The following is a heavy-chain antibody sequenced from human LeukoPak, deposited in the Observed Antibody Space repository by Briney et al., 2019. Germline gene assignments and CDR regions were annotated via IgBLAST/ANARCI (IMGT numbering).Heavy chain of an antibody. D-gene: IGHD2-8*02. V-gene: IGHV3-74*01. CDR1: GFTFSNFW. Sequence: GGSLRLSCAASGFTFSNFWMHWVRHAPGKGLVWVSRINGDGSDTSYADSVKGRLTISRDNAKNTLYLQMNSLRAEDTAIYYCVGGYDPHYWGQGTLVTVSS. CDR3: VGGYDPHY. J-gene: IGHJ4*02. CDR2: INGDGSDT.